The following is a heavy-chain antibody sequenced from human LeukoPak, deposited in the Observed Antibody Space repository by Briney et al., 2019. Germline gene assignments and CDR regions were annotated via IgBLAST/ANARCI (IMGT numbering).Heavy chain of an antibody. V-gene: IGHV4-34*01. D-gene: IGHD6-13*01. CDR3: ARGIAAAAVIRSWFDP. CDR1: GWSFSGYY. CDR2: INHSGST. J-gene: IGHJ5*02. Sequence: PSETLSLTCAVYGWSFSGYYWSWIRQPPGKGLEWIGEINHSGSTNYNPSLKSRVTISVDTSKNQFSLKLSSVTAADTAVYYCARGIAAAAVIRSWFDPWGQGTLVTVSS.